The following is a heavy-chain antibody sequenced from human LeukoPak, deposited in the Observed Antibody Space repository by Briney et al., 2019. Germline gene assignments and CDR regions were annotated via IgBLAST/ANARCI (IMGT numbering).Heavy chain of an antibody. CDR3: AKTYYGSGRPYYFDY. CDR1: GFTFSSYG. V-gene: IGHV3-30*02. Sequence: PGGSLRLSCAASGFTFSSYGMHWVRQAPGKGLEWVAFIRYDGSNKYYADSVKGRFTISRDNSKNTLYLQMNSLRAEDTAVYYCAKTYYGSGRPYYFDYWGQGTLVTVSS. J-gene: IGHJ4*02. D-gene: IGHD3-10*01. CDR2: IRYDGSNK.